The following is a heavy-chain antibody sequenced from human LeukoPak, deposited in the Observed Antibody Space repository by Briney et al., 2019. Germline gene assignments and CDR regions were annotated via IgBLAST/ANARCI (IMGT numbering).Heavy chain of an antibody. Sequence: SETLSLTCTVSGGPISNYYWSWIRQSPGKGLEWIGNIYYSGTTNYNPSLKSRVTISVDTSKNQISLKLSSVTAADTAVYYCAKDVNGDYDYWGQGTLVTVS. CDR1: GGPISNYY. D-gene: IGHD4-17*01. V-gene: IGHV4-59*01. CDR3: AKDVNGDYDY. CDR2: IYYSGTT. J-gene: IGHJ4*02.